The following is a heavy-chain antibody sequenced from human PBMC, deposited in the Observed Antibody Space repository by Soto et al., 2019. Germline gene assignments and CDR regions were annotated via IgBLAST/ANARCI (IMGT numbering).Heavy chain of an antibody. V-gene: IGHV3-23*01. Sequence: GGSLRLSCAASGFTFSSYAMSWVRQAPGKGLEWVSAISGSGGSTYYADSVKGRFTISRDNSKNTLYLQMNSLGAEDTAVYYCAKDLGGIAVAGTGGKRDYYYYYGMDVWGQGTTVTVSS. J-gene: IGHJ6*02. CDR2: ISGSGGST. CDR3: AKDLGGIAVAGTGGKRDYYYYYGMDV. D-gene: IGHD6-19*01. CDR1: GFTFSSYA.